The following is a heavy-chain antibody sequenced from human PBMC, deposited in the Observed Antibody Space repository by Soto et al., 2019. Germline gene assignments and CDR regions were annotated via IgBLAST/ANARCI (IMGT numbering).Heavy chain of an antibody. CDR3: AHLGIPGTTYCFDP. CDR2: IYWNDDK. D-gene: IGHD1-20*01. CDR1: GFSLSTSGVA. V-gene: IGHV2-5*01. Sequence: QITLKESGPTLVKPTQTLTLTCTFSGFSLSTSGVAVGWIRQPPGKALEWLALIYWNDDKRHSPSQRSRLAITRDTSKNQVVLTMTNMDPVDTATYYCAHLGIPGTTYCFDPWGQGTLVTVSS. J-gene: IGHJ5*02.